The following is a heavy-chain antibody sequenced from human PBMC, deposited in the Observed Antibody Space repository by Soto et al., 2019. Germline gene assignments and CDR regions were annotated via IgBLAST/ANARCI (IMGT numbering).Heavy chain of an antibody. V-gene: IGHV1-69*02. CDR1: GGTFSSYT. CDR3: ARFDYYGSGRRTDAIDY. CDR2: IIPILGIA. Sequence: QVQLVQSGAEVKKPGSSVKVSCKASGGTFSSYTISWVRQAPGQGLEWMGRIIPILGIANYAQKFQGRVTITADKSTSTAYLELSSLRSEDTAVYYCARFDYYGSGRRTDAIDYGGQGTLLTVSS. J-gene: IGHJ4*02. D-gene: IGHD3-10*01.